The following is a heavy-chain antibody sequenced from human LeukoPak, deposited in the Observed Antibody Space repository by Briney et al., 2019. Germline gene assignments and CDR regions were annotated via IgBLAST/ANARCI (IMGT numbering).Heavy chain of an antibody. CDR1: GFTFSSYA. J-gene: IGHJ1*01. D-gene: IGHD6-19*01. CDR3: AKPYSSGWLRAEYFQH. CDR2: ISGSGGST. V-gene: IGHV3-23*01. Sequence: PGGSLRLSCAASGFTFSSYAMSWVRQAPGKGLEWVSAISGSGGSTYYADSVKGRFTISRDNSKNTLYLQMNSLRAEDTAVYYCAKPYSSGWLRAEYFQHWGQGTLVTVSS.